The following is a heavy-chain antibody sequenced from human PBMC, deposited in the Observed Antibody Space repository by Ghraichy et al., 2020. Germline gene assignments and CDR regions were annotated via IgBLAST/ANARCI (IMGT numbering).Heavy chain of an antibody. Sequence: SETLSLTCTVSGGSISSSTSYRGWMRQPPGKGLEWIGSMYFGGSTYYNPSLKSRITMSVDTSKNQFSLKLIAVTAADTAVYYCAIAPDYWGQGTLVTVSS. CDR2: MYFGGST. J-gene: IGHJ4*02. CDR1: GGSISSSTSY. V-gene: IGHV4-39*07. CDR3: AIAPDY.